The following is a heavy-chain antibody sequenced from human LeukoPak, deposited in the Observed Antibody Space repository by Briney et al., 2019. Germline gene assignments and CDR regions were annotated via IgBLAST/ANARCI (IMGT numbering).Heavy chain of an antibody. CDR1: GFTFSSYA. V-gene: IGHV3-23*01. D-gene: IGHD6-13*01. J-gene: IGHJ4*02. Sequence: PGGSLRLSCAASGFTFSSYAMSWVRQAPGKGLEWVSAISGSGGSTYYADSVKGRFTISRDNSKNTLYLQINSLRAEDTAVYYCAKGYYSSSSFDYWGQGTLVTVSS. CDR3: AKGYYSSSSFDY. CDR2: ISGSGGST.